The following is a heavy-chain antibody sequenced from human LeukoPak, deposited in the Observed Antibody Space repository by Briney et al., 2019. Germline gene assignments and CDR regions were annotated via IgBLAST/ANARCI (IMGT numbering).Heavy chain of an antibody. V-gene: IGHV1-18*01. CDR2: ISAYNGNT. CDR3: ARLYCSSTSSSYDY. J-gene: IGHJ4*02. Sequence: ASVKVSCKASGYTFTSYGISWVRQAPGQGLEWMGWISAYNGNTNYAQKLQGRVTMTTDTSTSTAYMELRSLRSDDTAVYYCARLYCSSTSSSYDYWGQGTLVTVSS. D-gene: IGHD2-2*01. CDR1: GYTFTSYG.